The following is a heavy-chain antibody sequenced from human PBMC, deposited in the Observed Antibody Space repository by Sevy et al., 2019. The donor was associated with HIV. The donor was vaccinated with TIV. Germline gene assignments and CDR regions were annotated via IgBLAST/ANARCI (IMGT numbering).Heavy chain of an antibody. CDR1: GGSISSGDHY. J-gene: IGHJ4*02. V-gene: IGHV4-30-4*01. Sequence: SETLSLTCTVSGGSISSGDHYWSWIRQPPGKGLEWIGYIFYSGSTYFNPSLKSRVTISLDTSKSQFSLRLSSVTAADTAVFYCARQRASSGHFYFDSWGQGTLVTVSS. CDR3: ARQRASSGHFYFDS. CDR2: IFYSGST. D-gene: IGHD3-22*01.